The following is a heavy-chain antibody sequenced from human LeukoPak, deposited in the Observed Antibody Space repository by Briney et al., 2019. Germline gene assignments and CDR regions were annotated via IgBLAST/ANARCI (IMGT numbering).Heavy chain of an antibody. CDR1: GFTFSSYS. CDR2: ISSSSSTI. Sequence: HSGRSLRLSCAASGFTFSSYSMNWVRQAPGKGLEWVSYISSSSSTIYYADSVKGRFTISRDNAKNTLHLQMNSLRAEDTAVYYCARGGYYGSGRYYFDSWGQGTLVTVSS. J-gene: IGHJ4*02. V-gene: IGHV3-48*01. CDR3: ARGGYYGSGRYYFDS. D-gene: IGHD3-3*01.